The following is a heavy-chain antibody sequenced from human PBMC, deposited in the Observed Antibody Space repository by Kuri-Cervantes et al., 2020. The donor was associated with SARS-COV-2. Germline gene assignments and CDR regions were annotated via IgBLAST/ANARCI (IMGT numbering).Heavy chain of an antibody. D-gene: IGHD3-3*02. J-gene: IGHJ6*03. CDR2: INSDGSST. CDR1: GFTFSSYW. V-gene: IGHV3-74*01. CDR3: ARTFMGYYYYMDV. Sequence: GESLKISCAASGFTFSSYWMHWVRQAPGKGLVWVSRINSDGSSTSYADSVKGRFTISRDNAKNSLYLQMNSLRAEDTAVYYCARTFMGYYYYMDVWGKGTTVTVSS.